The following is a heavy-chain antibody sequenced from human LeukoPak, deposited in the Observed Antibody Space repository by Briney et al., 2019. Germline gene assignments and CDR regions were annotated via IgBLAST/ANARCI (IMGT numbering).Heavy chain of an antibody. V-gene: IGHV1-3*01. J-gene: IGHJ4*02. CDR2: INAGNGNT. CDR3: ARGRTYYYDSSGDY. Sequence: ASVKVSCKAFGYTFTSYAMHWVRQAPGQRLEWMGWINAGNGNTKYSQKFQGRVTITRDTSASTAYMELSSLRSEDTAVYYCARGRTYYYDSSGDYWGQGTLVTVSS. D-gene: IGHD3-22*01. CDR1: GYTFTSYA.